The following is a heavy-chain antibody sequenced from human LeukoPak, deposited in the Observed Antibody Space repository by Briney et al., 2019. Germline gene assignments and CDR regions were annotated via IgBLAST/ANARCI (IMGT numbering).Heavy chain of an antibody. CDR3: ARDLDILTGYSHDAFDL. CDR2: IIPILGIA. Sequence: SVKVSCKASGGTFSSYAISWVRQAPGQGLEWMGRIIPILGIANCAQKFQGRVTITADKSTSTAYMELSSLRSEDTAVYYCARDLDILTGYSHDAFDLWGQGTMVTVSS. D-gene: IGHD3-9*01. J-gene: IGHJ3*01. V-gene: IGHV1-69*04. CDR1: GGTFSSYA.